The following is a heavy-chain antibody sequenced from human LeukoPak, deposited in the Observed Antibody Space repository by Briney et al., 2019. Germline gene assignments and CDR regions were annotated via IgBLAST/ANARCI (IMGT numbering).Heavy chain of an antibody. D-gene: IGHD4-17*01. V-gene: IGHV3-7*02. CDR2: IKHDGSER. Sequence: GGSLRLSCAASGFTFSSYSMNWVRQAPGKGLEWVANIKHDGSERYYVDSVKGRFTISRDDAKNSLYLQMNSLRAEDTAVYYCVRHDYGDLGQGTLVTVSS. CDR1: GFTFSSYS. J-gene: IGHJ4*02. CDR3: VRHDYGD.